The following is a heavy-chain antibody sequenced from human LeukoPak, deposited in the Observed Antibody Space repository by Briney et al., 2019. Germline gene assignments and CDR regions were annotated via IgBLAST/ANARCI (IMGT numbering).Heavy chain of an antibody. CDR2: MNPNGGNT. Sequence: ASVKVSCKASGYTFTSYDINWVRQATGQGLEWMGWMNPNGGNTGYAQKFQGRVTMTRNTSISTAYMELSSLRSEDTALYYCARSKTFGWVDNFDYWGQGTLVTVSS. J-gene: IGHJ4*02. D-gene: IGHD3-10*01. CDR1: GYTFTSYD. CDR3: ARSKTFGWVDNFDY. V-gene: IGHV1-8*01.